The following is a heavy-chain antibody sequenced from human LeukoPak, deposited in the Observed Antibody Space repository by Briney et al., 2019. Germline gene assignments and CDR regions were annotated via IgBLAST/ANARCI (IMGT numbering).Heavy chain of an antibody. J-gene: IGHJ6*03. CDR1: GFSLSTSGMC. Sequence: SGPALVKPTQTLTLTCTFSGFSLSTSGMCVSWIRQPPGKALEWLARIDWDDDKYYSTSLKTRLTISKDTSKNQVVLTMTNMDPVDTATYYCARILYSSSSGYYYMDVWGKGTMVTVSS. D-gene: IGHD6-13*01. CDR2: IDWDDDK. CDR3: ARILYSSSSGYYYMDV. V-gene: IGHV2-70*11.